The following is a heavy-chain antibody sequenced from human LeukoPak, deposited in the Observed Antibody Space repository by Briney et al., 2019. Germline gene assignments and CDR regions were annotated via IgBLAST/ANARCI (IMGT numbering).Heavy chain of an antibody. J-gene: IGHJ4*02. D-gene: IGHD3-10*01. V-gene: IGHV3-7*01. Sequence: GGSLRLSCAASGFTFSSYWMSWVRQAPGKGLEWVANIKQDGSEKYYVDSVKGRFTISRDNAKNSLYLQMNSLRAEDTAVYYCASNPLSYYGSGSSDYWGQGTLVTVSS. CDR1: GFTFSSYW. CDR2: IKQDGSEK. CDR3: ASNPLSYYGSGSSDY.